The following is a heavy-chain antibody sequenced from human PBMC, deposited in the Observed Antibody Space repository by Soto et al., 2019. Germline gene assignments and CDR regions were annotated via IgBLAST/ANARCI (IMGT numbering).Heavy chain of an antibody. CDR2: TSYDGNNE. Sequence: VGSLRLSCAASGFTFSNYAMHWVRQAPGKGLEWVALTSYDGNNEYYTDSVKGRFTISRDNSKNTLFLQMNSPRPEDTAVYYCAKDKGVFNWATSYFDYWGQGALVTVSS. V-gene: IGHV3-30*18. CDR1: GFTFSNYA. CDR3: AKDKGVFNWATSYFDY. D-gene: IGHD1-1*01. J-gene: IGHJ4*02.